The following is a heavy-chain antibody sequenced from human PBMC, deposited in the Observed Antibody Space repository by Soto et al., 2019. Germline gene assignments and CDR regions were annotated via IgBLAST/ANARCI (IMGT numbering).Heavy chain of an antibody. V-gene: IGHV1-18*01. CDR2: ISAYNGNT. CDR3: ARVSMGITTFVYYYYGMDV. Sequence: ASVKVSCKASGCTFTSYGISWVRQAPGQGLEWMGWISAYNGNTNYAQKLQGRVTMTTDTSTSTAYMELRSLRSDDTAVYYCARVSMGITTFVYYYYGMDVWGQGTTVTVSS. D-gene: IGHD3-3*01. CDR1: GCTFTSYG. J-gene: IGHJ6*02.